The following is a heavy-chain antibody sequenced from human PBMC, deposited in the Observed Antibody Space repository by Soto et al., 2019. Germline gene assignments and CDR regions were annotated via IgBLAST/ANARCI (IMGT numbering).Heavy chain of an antibody. CDR1: GYTFSSYG. Sequence: QVQLVQSGAEVKKPGASVKVSCKASGYTFSSYGISWVRQAPGQGLEWMGWISAYNGNTNYAQKLQGRDTMTTDPSTRTAHMGLRRLGSDETAVYYCARARPPVYHWGQGTLVTFSS. CDR2: ISAYNGNT. J-gene: IGHJ1*01. CDR3: ARARPPVYH. V-gene: IGHV1-18*01.